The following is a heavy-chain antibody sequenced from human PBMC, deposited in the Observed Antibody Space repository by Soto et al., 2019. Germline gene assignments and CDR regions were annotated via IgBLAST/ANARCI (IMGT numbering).Heavy chain of an antibody. V-gene: IGHV4-34*01. Sequence: SETLSLTCAVYGGSFSGYYWSWIRQPPGKGLEWIGEINHSGSTNYNPSLKSRVTISVDTSKNQFSLKLSSVTAADTAVYYCARAAPRYCSGGSCYDAFDIWGQGTMVTVSS. D-gene: IGHD2-15*01. CDR2: INHSGST. CDR3: ARAAPRYCSGGSCYDAFDI. J-gene: IGHJ3*02. CDR1: GGSFSGYY.